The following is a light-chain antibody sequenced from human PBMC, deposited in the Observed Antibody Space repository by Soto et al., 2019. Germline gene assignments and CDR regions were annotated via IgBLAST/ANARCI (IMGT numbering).Light chain of an antibody. V-gene: IGLV1-44*01. CDR1: SSNIGSNT. CDR3: AAWDDSLNGYV. CDR2: SNN. Sequence: QSVLTQPPSASGTPGQRVTISCSGSSSNIGSNTVNWYQHLPGTAPKLLMYSNNQRPSGVPDRFSGSKPGTSASLAISGLQSEVEADYYCAAWDDSLNGYVFGTGTKVTVL. J-gene: IGLJ1*01.